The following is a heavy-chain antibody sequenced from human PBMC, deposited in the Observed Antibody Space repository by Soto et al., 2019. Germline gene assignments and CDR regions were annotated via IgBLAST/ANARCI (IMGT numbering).Heavy chain of an antibody. Sequence: EGSLRLSCAASGFTFSSYWMSWVRQAPGKGLEWVANIKQDGSEKYYVDSVKGRFTISRDNAKNSLYLQMNSLRAEDTAVYYCARSRLRFLEWLPPEVYCGMDVWGQGPTVTVSS. J-gene: IGHJ6*02. CDR2: IKQDGSEK. V-gene: IGHV3-7*01. D-gene: IGHD3-3*01. CDR1: GFTFSSYW. CDR3: ARSRLRFLEWLPPEVYCGMDV.